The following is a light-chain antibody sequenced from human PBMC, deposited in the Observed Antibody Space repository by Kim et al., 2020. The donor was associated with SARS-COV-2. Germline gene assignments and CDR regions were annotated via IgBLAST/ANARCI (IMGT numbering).Light chain of an antibody. Sequence: ATMRGKDSQSFFRSSKNRNALSWYQQKPGQPPKVLIYGASTRETGVPDRFSGSGSGTDFTITISSLQAEDVAVYYCQQYCNSPRTFGQGNKVDIK. CDR2: GAS. CDR3: QQYCNSPRT. V-gene: IGKV4-1*01. CDR1: QSFFRSSKNRNA. J-gene: IGKJ1*01.